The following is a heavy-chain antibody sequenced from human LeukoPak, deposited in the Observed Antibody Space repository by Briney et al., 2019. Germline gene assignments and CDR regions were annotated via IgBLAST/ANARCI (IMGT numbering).Heavy chain of an antibody. Sequence: NTSETLSLACAVYGGSFSGYYWSWIRQPPGKGLEWIGEINHSGSTNYNPSLKSRVTISVDTPKNQFSLKLSSVTAADTAVYYCASRAKAEWWYRAVSEYFQHWGQGTLVTVSS. J-gene: IGHJ1*01. CDR3: ASRAKAEWWYRAVSEYFQH. CDR2: INHSGST. D-gene: IGHD2-15*01. CDR1: GGSFSGYY. V-gene: IGHV4-34*01.